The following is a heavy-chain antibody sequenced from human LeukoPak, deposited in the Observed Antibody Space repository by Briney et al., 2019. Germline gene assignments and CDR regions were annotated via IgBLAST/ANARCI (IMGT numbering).Heavy chain of an antibody. CDR1: GGSISSYY. CDR3: ARGGGYASGLAY. CDR2: ISYSGNT. Sequence: SETLSLTCTVSGGSISSYYWSWIRQPPGKGLEWIGYISYSGNTNYNPSLKSRVTISVDTSKNQFSLRLTSVTAADTAVYYCARGGGYASGLAYWGQGTLVTVSS. J-gene: IGHJ4*02. D-gene: IGHD5-12*01. V-gene: IGHV4-59*01.